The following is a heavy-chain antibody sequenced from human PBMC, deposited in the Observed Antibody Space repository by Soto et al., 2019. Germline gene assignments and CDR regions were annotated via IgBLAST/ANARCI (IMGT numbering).Heavy chain of an antibody. D-gene: IGHD2-2*01. J-gene: IGHJ6*02. CDR2: ISYDGSNK. CDR3: ARDEGRQDIVLVPAAMPRYYYYGMDV. Sequence: QVQLVESGGGVVQPGRSLRLSCAASGFTFSSYAMHWVRQAPGKGLEWVAVISYDGSNKYYADSVKGRFTISRDNSKNTLYLQMNSLRAEDTAVYYCARDEGRQDIVLVPAAMPRYYYYGMDVWGQGTTVTVSS. CDR1: GFTFSSYA. V-gene: IGHV3-30-3*01.